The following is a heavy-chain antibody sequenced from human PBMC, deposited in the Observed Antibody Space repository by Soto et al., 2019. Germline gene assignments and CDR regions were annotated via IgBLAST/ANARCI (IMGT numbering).Heavy chain of an antibody. CDR1: GYTFTNFG. J-gene: IGHJ4*01. CDR3: ARGPDPTYFDH. V-gene: IGHV1-18*01. Sequence: QIQLMQSGPEVKKPGASVKVSCKAFGYTFTNFGISWVRQAPGRGLEWMAWISSYNGNTNYAQKFKGRXTXTXDTSTSTAYMELRSLTSDDTAVYYCARGPDPTYFDHWGRGTLVTVSS. CDR2: ISSYNGNT.